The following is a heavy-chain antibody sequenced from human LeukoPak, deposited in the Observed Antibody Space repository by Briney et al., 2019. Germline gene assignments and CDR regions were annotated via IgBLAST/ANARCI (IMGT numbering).Heavy chain of an antibody. Sequence: GGSLRLSCAASGFTFSSYWMSWVRQAPGKGLEWVSYISSSSSPIYYADSVKGRFAISRDNAKNSLYLQMNSLRAEDTAVYYCARGNGSYYWGQGTLVTVSS. CDR2: ISSSSSPI. V-gene: IGHV3-48*04. CDR3: ARGNGSYY. CDR1: GFTFSSYW. J-gene: IGHJ4*02. D-gene: IGHD1-26*01.